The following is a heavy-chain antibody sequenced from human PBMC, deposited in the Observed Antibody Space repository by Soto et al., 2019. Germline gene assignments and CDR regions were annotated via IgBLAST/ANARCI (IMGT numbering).Heavy chain of an antibody. D-gene: IGHD6-19*01. V-gene: IGHV1-18*01. Sequence: GASVKVSCKASGYTFTSYGISWVRQAPGQGLEWMGWISAYNGNTNYAQKLQGRVTMTTDTSTSTAYMELRSLRSDDTAVYYCARTRSQWLVMYWFDPWGQGTLVTVSS. J-gene: IGHJ5*02. CDR3: ARTRSQWLVMYWFDP. CDR1: GYTFTSYG. CDR2: ISAYNGNT.